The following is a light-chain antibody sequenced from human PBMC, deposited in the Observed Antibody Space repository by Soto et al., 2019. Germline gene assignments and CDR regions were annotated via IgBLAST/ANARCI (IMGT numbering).Light chain of an antibody. CDR3: QQRSNWPPLT. Sequence: EIVLTQSPSTLSLSPGERASLSCMASQSVSSYLAWYQLKPGQAPRLLIYDASNRATGIPARFSGSGSGTDFTLTICSLEPEDFAVYYCQQRSNWPPLTFGGGTKVEIK. CDR1: QSVSSY. CDR2: DAS. J-gene: IGKJ4*01. V-gene: IGKV3-11*01.